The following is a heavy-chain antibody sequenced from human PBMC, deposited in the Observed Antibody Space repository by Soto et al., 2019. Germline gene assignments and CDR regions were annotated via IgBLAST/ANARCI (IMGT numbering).Heavy chain of an antibody. J-gene: IGHJ6*02. D-gene: IGHD3-10*01. Sequence: QVQLVQSGAEVKKPGSSVKVSCKASGGTFSSYGISWVRQAPGQGLDCMGGIIPIFGTTNYAQKFQGRGTITADDSTSTAYMELSSLRFEDTALYYCATMKCGSQDYFYGMDVWGPGTTVTVSS. V-gene: IGHV1-69*12. CDR2: IIPIFGTT. CDR3: ATMKCGSQDYFYGMDV. CDR1: GGTFSSYG.